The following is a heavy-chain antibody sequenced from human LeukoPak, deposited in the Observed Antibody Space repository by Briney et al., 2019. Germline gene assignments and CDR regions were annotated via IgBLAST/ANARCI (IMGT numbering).Heavy chain of an antibody. V-gene: IGHV3-7*01. CDR1: GFTFSNYW. J-gene: IGHJ3*02. CDR2: IKQDGSDK. CDR3: ARDMAYYDRKSGDAFDI. Sequence: GGPLRLSCAASGFTFSNYWMTWVRQAPGKGLEWVANIKQDGSDKYYVDSVKGRFTISRDNAKNSLYLQMNSLRTEDTAVYYCARDMAYYDRKSGDAFDIRGQGTMVPVSS. D-gene: IGHD3-22*01.